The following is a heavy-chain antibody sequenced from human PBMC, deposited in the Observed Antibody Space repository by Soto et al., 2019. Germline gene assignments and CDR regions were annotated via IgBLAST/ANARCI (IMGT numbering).Heavy chain of an antibody. V-gene: IGHV3-33*06. CDR1: GFTFSSYG. D-gene: IGHD2-2*01. CDR2: IWYDGSNK. J-gene: IGHJ6*02. CDR3: AKKLEPAASFYYYYYGMDV. Sequence: QVQLVESGGGVVQPGRSLRLSCAASGFTFSSYGMHWVRQAPGKGLEWVAVIWYDGSNKYYADSVKGRFTISRDNSKNTLYLQMNSLRAEDTAVYYCAKKLEPAASFYYYYYGMDVWGQGTTVTVSS.